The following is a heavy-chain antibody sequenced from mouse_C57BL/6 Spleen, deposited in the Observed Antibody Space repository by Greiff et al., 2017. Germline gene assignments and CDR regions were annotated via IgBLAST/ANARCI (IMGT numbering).Heavy chain of an antibody. CDR2: INPSSGYT. D-gene: IGHD4-1*01. CDR3: AREEVTGYYFDD. V-gene: IGHV1-4*01. Sequence: QVQLQQSGAELARPGASVKMSCKASGYTFTSYTMHWVKQRPGQGLEWIGYINPSSGYTKYNQKFKDKATLTADKSSSTAYMQLSSRTSEDSAVYYCAREEVTGYYFDDWGQGTTLTVSS. CDR1: GYTFTSYT. J-gene: IGHJ2*01.